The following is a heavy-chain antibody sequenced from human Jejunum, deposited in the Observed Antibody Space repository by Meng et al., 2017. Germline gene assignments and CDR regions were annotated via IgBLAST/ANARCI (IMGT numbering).Heavy chain of an antibody. V-gene: IGHV4-39*06. Sequence: SETLSLTCTVSGGSMADTTYYWAWFRQPPGKGLEWIGSVFYSGTAYYNPSLKSRLTISIDPSRNQLPLTLRSVTAADTALYFCARDPISTLADIPLDYWGQGTVVTVSS. J-gene: IGHJ4*02. CDR3: ARDPISTLADIPLDY. CDR2: VFYSGTA. D-gene: IGHD3-3*01. CDR1: GGSMADTTYY.